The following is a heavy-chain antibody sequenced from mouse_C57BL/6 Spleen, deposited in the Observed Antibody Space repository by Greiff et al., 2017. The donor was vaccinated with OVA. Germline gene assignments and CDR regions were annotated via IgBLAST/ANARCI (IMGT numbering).Heavy chain of an antibody. CDR1: GYTFTSYW. CDR2: LDPSDSYT. Sequence: QVQLQQPGAELVKPGASVKLSCKASGYTFTSYWMQWVKQRPGPGLEWIGELDPSDSYTNYNQKFKGKATLTVDTSSSTAYMQLSSLTSEDPAVYYCASYSNSFYFDYWGQGTTLTVSS. V-gene: IGHV1-50*01. J-gene: IGHJ2*01. D-gene: IGHD2-5*01. CDR3: ASYSNSFYFDY.